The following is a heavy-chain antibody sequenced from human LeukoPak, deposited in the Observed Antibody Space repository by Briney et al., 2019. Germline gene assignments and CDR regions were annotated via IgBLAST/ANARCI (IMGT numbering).Heavy chain of an antibody. D-gene: IGHD5-12*01. V-gene: IGHV1-18*01. Sequence: ASVKVSCKASGYTFTSYGISWVRQAPGQGLEWMGWISAYNGNTNHAQKLQGRVTMTRNTSISTAYMELSSLRSEDTAVYYCARLGPIVATKNWFDPWGQGTLVTVSS. CDR3: ARLGPIVATKNWFDP. CDR1: GYTFTSYG. CDR2: ISAYNGNT. J-gene: IGHJ5*02.